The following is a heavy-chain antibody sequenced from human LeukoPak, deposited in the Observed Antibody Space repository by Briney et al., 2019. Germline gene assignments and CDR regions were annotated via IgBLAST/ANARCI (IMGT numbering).Heavy chain of an antibody. Sequence: PSETLSLTCTVSGGSISSNSHYWGWIRQPPGKGLEWIGSIYYSGSTYYNPSLKNRLTISVDTSKNQFSLKLSSVTAADTAVYYCARTRYYYGSRSYGAPYYFDYWGQGTLVTVSS. CDR3: ARTRYYYGSRSYGAPYYFDY. CDR1: GGSISSNSHY. V-gene: IGHV4-39*01. CDR2: IYYSGST. J-gene: IGHJ4*02. D-gene: IGHD3-10*01.